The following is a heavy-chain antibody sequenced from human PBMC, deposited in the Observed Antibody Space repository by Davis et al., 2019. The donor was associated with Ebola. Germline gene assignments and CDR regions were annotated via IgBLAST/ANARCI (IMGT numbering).Heavy chain of an antibody. CDR2: FDPEDGET. CDR1: GYTLNELS. CDR3: ARDSYGGDCRFDY. Sequence: ASVKVSCKVSGYTLNELSMHWVRQAPGKGLEWMGGFDPEDGETIYAQKFQGRVTMTRDTSISTAYMELSRLRSDDTAVYYCARDSYGGDCRFDYWGQGTLVTVSS. J-gene: IGHJ4*02. D-gene: IGHD2-21*02. V-gene: IGHV1-24*01.